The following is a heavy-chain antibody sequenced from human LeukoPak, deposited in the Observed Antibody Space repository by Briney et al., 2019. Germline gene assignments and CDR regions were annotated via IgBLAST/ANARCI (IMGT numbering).Heavy chain of an antibody. Sequence: GGSLRLSCAASGFTFSDYYMSWIHQAPGKGLEWVSYISSSGSTIYYADSVKGRFTISRDNAKNSLYLQMNSLRAEDTAVYYCARTQALTATTVGFDYWGQGTLVTVSS. CDR3: ARTQALTATTVGFDY. V-gene: IGHV3-11*04. CDR1: GFTFSDYY. CDR2: ISSSGSTI. J-gene: IGHJ4*02. D-gene: IGHD4-17*01.